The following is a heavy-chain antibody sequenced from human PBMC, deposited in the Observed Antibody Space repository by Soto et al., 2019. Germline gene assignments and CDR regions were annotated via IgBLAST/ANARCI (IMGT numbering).Heavy chain of an antibody. CDR3: ARCYGSGSSYYYYYGMDV. Sequence: SETLSLTCAVSGGSISSSNWCSCVRQPPGKGLEWIGEIYHSGSTNYNPSLKSRVTISVDKSKNQFSLKLSSVTAADTAVYYCARCYGSGSSYYYYYGMDVWGQGTTVTVSS. D-gene: IGHD3-10*01. V-gene: IGHV4-4*02. CDR2: IYHSGST. CDR1: GGSISSSNW. J-gene: IGHJ6*02.